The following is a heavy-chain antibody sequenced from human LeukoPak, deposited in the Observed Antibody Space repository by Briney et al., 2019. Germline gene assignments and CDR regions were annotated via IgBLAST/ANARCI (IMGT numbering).Heavy chain of an antibody. CDR1: GGSISSYY. CDR3: ASLGGMVRGEDAFDI. CDR2: IYTSGST. Sequence: SETLSLTCTVSGGSISSYYWSWIRQPAGKGLEWIGRIYTSGSTNYNPSLKSRVTMSVDTSKNQFSLKLSSVTAADTAVYYCASLGGMVRGEDAFDIWGQGTMVTVSS. D-gene: IGHD3-10*01. J-gene: IGHJ3*02. V-gene: IGHV4-4*07.